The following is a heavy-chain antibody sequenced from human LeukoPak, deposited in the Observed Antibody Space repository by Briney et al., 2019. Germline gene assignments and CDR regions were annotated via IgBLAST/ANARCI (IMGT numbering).Heavy chain of an antibody. D-gene: IGHD3-10*01. CDR3: ARDRRIKGITMVRGVIKGDAFDI. Sequence: ASVKVSCKASGYTFTSYDINWVQQATGQGLEWMGWMNPNSGNTGYAQKLQGRVTMTTDTSTSTAYMELRSLRSDDTAVYYCARDRRIKGITMVRGVIKGDAFDIWSQGTMVTVSS. CDR1: GYTFTSYD. CDR2: MNPNSGNT. J-gene: IGHJ3*02. V-gene: IGHV1-8*01.